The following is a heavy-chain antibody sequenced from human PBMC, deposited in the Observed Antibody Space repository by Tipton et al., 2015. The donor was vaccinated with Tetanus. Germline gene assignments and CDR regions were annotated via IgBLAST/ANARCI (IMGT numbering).Heavy chain of an antibody. CDR3: ARDRVKAVAGSLGDF. D-gene: IGHD6-19*01. V-gene: IGHV3-30*04. CDR2: ISYDGSNK. J-gene: IGHJ4*02. Sequence: SLRLSCAASGFTFSSYAMHWVRQAPGKGLEWVAVISYDGSNKYYADSVKGRFTISRDNSKNTLYLQMNSLRAEDTAVYYCARDRVKAVAGSLGDFWGQGTLVTVSS. CDR1: GFTFSSYA.